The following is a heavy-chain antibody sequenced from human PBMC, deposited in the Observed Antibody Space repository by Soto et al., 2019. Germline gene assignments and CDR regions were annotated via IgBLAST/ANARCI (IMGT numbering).Heavy chain of an antibody. CDR1: GFTFDDYA. Sequence: GGSLRLSCAASGFTFDDYAMHWVRQAPGKGLEWVSLISGDGGSTYYADSVKGRFTISRDNSKNSLYLQMNSLRTEDTAVYYCAKDKVGDYYYYGMDVWGQGTTVTVSS. V-gene: IGHV3-43*02. J-gene: IGHJ6*02. CDR3: AKDKVGDYYYYGMDV. D-gene: IGHD1-26*01. CDR2: ISGDGGST.